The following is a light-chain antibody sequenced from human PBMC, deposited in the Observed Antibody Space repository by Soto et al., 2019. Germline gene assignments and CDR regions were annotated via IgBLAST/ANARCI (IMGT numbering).Light chain of an antibody. CDR1: QSIGGNF. J-gene: IGKJ1*01. V-gene: IGKV3-20*01. CDR3: QQYGCSPRT. Sequence: EIVLTQSPGTLSLSPGEGATLSCRASQSIGGNFLAWYQQRRGQAPRLLIHGASNRATGIPDRFSGSGSGTDLTRTINRLEPEDFAVYYCQQYGCSPRTFFQGTKVEVK. CDR2: GAS.